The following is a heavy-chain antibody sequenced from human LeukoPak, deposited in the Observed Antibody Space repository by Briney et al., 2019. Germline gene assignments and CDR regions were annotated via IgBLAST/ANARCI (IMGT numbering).Heavy chain of an antibody. CDR3: ARDGGLLSGEYYFDY. CDR1: GFTFSSYS. D-gene: IGHD3-10*01. CDR2: ISSSSVYI. V-gene: IGHV3-21*01. Sequence: GGSLRLSCAASGFTFSSYSMNWVRQAPEKGLEWVSSISSSSVYIYYADSVKGRFTISRDNAKNSLYLQMNSLRAEDTAVYYCARDGGLLSGEYYFDYWGQGTLVTVSS. J-gene: IGHJ4*02.